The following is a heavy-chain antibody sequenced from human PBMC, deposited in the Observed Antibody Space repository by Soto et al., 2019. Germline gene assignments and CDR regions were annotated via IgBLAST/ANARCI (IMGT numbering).Heavy chain of an antibody. Sequence: SETLSLTCTVSGGSISSGGYYWSWIRQHPGKGLELIGFIYYSGSTYYNPSLKSRVTISVDTSKNQFSLKLSSVTAADTAVYYCARDRAWFGETRYYYYGMDVWGQGTTVTV. CDR2: IYYSGST. V-gene: IGHV4-31*03. CDR1: GGSISSGGYY. D-gene: IGHD3-10*01. CDR3: ARDRAWFGETRYYYYGMDV. J-gene: IGHJ6*02.